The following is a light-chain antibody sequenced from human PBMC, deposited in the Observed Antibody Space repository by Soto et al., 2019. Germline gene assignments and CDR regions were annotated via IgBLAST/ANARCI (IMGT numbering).Light chain of an antibody. V-gene: IGKV1-5*03. CDR3: QQYNSFPT. Sequence: DIQMTQSPSTLSASVGDRVSITCRASQSINSWLAWYQQKPGKAPKILIYKSSSLESGVPSRFSGSGSGTEVTLTISSLQPDDFATYYCQQYNSFPTFGQATKVEIK. J-gene: IGKJ1*01. CDR1: QSINSW. CDR2: KSS.